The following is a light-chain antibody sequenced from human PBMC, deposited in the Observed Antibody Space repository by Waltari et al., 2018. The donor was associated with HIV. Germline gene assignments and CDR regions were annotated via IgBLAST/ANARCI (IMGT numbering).Light chain of an antibody. CDR1: EVTFGFLT. J-gene: IGLJ3*02. Sequence: QSPLPHPASLPGPPGRPLPIPSMAPEVTFGFLTFVSWYQQFPARAPQLIIYGGSIRSSRVSHRFSASNSGKTASLTISGLQTADEAIYYCCAYVGTLTPAFGGGTQLTVL. CDR2: GGS. V-gene: IGLV2-23*01. CDR3: CAYVGTLTPA.